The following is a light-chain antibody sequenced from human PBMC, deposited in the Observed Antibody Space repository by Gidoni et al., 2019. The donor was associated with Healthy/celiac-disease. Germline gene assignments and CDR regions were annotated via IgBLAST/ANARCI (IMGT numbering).Light chain of an antibody. CDR1: QSISSW. V-gene: IGKV1-5*03. CDR3: QQYNSLSET. J-gene: IGKJ1*01. CDR2: KAS. Sequence: DIQMTQSPSTLSASVGDRVTITCRASQSISSWLAWYQQKPGKAPKLLIYKASSLESGVPSRFSGSGSGTEFTLTISSLQPDDFATYYCQQYNSLSETFGQXTKVEIK.